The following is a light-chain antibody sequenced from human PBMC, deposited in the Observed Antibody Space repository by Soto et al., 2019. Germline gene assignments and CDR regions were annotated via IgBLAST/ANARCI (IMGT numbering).Light chain of an antibody. CDR1: QSVSTN. CDR3: QQYDNWPT. Sequence: EIVLTQSPATLSLSPGERATLSCRASQSVSTNFAWYQQKSGQSPRLLIYDVSIRATGVPARFSGSGSGTEFILTISSLQSEDFAVYFCQQYDNWPTFGQGTKVDIK. V-gene: IGKV3-15*01. J-gene: IGKJ1*01. CDR2: DVS.